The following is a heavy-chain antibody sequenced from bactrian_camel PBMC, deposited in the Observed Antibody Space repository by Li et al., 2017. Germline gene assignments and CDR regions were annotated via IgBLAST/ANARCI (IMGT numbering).Heavy chain of an antibody. Sequence: VQLVESGGGSVQAGGSLRLSCAAPGYTFSAYCMGWFRQAPGKEREGVAMIASDGRTTYADSVKGRFTISRDNAKGMLYLEMNSLQTGDTAMYYCARDRFGSSRGRGTQVTVS. CDR1: GYTFSAYC. D-gene: IGHD1*01. CDR2: IASDGRT. V-gene: IGHV3S53*01. J-gene: IGHJ6*01. CDR3: ARDRFGSS.